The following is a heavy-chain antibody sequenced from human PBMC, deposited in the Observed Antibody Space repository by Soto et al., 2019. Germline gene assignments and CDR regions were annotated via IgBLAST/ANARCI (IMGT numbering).Heavy chain of an antibody. CDR3: AGNYVFWSGYSFTASPGMDV. CDR2: IYYSGST. V-gene: IGHV4-59*01. J-gene: IGHJ6*02. Sequence: SETLSLTCTVSGGSISSYYWSWIRQPPGKGLEWIGYIYYSGSTNYNPSLKSRVTISVDTSKNQFSLKLSSVTAADTAVYYCAGNYVFWSGYSFTASPGMDVWGQGTTVTVSS. CDR1: GGSISSYY. D-gene: IGHD3-3*01.